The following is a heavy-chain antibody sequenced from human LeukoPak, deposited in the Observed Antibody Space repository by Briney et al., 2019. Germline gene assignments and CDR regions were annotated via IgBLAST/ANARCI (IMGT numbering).Heavy chain of an antibody. V-gene: IGHV1-46*01. J-gene: IGHJ4*02. CDR1: GYTFISYY. Sequence: ASVKVSCKASGYTFISYYMHWVRQAPGQGLEWMGIINPSGGSTSYARKFQGRVTMTRDTSTSTVYMELSSLRSEDTAVYYCARDGESYGYDWGQGTLVTVSS. D-gene: IGHD5-18*01. CDR3: ARDGESYGYD. CDR2: INPSGGST.